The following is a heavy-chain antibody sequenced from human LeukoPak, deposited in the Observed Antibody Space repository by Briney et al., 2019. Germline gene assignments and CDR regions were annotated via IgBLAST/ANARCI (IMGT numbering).Heavy chain of an antibody. CDR1: GFTFSSYS. J-gene: IGHJ4*02. CDR3: ARGSRYYDILTGYDY. D-gene: IGHD3-9*01. CDR2: ISSSSSYI. V-gene: IGHV3-21*01. Sequence: GGSLRLSCAASGFTFSSYSMTWVRQAPGKGLEWVSSISSSSSYIYYADSVKGRFTISRDNAKNSLYLQMNSLRAEDTAVYYCARGSRYYDILTGYDYWGQGTLVTVSS.